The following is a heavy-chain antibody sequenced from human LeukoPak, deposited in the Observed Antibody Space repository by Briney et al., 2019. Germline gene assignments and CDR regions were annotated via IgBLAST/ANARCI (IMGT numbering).Heavy chain of an antibody. Sequence: SETLSLTCTVSGGSISSYYWSWIRQPPGKGLEWIGYIYYSGSTNYNPSLKSRVTVSVDTSKNQFSLKLSSVTAADTAVYYCARDGEMGTIENYFDYWGQGTLVTVSS. V-gene: IGHV4-59*12. J-gene: IGHJ4*02. CDR1: GGSISSYY. CDR2: IYYSGST. D-gene: IGHD5-24*01. CDR3: ARDGEMGTIENYFDY.